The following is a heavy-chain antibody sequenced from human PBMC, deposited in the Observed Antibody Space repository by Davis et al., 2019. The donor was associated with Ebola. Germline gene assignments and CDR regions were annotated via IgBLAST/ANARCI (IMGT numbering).Heavy chain of an antibody. CDR3: ARQPIYSSSWMFDY. CDR1: GYSFTSYW. Sequence: GESLKISCRGSGYSFTSYWISWVRQMPGKGLEWMGIIYPGDSDTRYSPSFQGQVTISADKSISTAYLQWSSLKASDTAMYYCARQPIYSSSWMFDYWGQGTLVTVSS. D-gene: IGHD6-13*01. CDR2: IYPGDSDT. V-gene: IGHV5-51*01. J-gene: IGHJ4*02.